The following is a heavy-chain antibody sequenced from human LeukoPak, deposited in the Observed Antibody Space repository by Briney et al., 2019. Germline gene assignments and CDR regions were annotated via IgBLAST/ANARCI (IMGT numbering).Heavy chain of an antibody. CDR1: GYTFTGYY. D-gene: IGHD6-13*01. V-gene: IGHV1-2*02. CDR3: ARGPVSTHGMDV. J-gene: IGHJ6*02. Sequence: ASVKVSCKASGYTFTGYYMHWVRQAPGQGLEWMGWINPNSGGTNYAQKFQGRVTMTRDTSISTAYMELSRLTSDDTAVYYCARGPVSTHGMDVWGQGTTVTVSS. CDR2: INPNSGGT.